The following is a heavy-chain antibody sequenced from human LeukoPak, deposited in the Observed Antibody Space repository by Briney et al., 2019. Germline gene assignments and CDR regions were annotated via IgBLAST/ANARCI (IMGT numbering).Heavy chain of an antibody. CDR3: ARDALDDSSGYYYYYYGMDV. D-gene: IGHD3-22*01. CDR1: GFTFRSFW. CDR2: IKQDGSEK. J-gene: IGHJ6*02. Sequence: GGSLRLSCAASGFTFRSFWMSWVRQAPGKGLEWVANIKQDGSEKYYVDSVKGRFTISRDNAKNSLYLQMNSLRAEDTAVYYCARDALDDSSGYYYYYYGMDVWGQGTTVTVSS. V-gene: IGHV3-7*01.